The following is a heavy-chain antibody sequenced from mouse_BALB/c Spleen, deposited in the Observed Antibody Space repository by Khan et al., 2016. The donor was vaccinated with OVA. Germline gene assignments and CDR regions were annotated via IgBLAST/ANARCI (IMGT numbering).Heavy chain of an antibody. J-gene: IGHJ3*01. CDR3: YRRGINGSITY. Sequence: QVQLKESGTELAKPGASVKMSCKASGYTFTTYWMHWVKQRPGQGLEWIGYIDPSTGYTEYNQKLKDEATLTTDTSSSTAYLQLSSLTSEDSAASARYRRGINGSITYWGQGTMVTVSA. CDR1: GYTFTTYW. D-gene: IGHD1-1*02. CDR2: IDPSTGYT. V-gene: IGHV1-7*01.